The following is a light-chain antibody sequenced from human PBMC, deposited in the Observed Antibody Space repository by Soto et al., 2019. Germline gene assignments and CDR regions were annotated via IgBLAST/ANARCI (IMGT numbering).Light chain of an antibody. CDR2: GAS. Sequence: EIVLTQSPDTLSLSPGERATLSCRASQSVSSNSLAWYQQKPGQAPRLLIYGASSRATGIPDRFSGSGSGADFALTSSRLDPEDFAVYYCQLYDDWLLLTVGGGTKVDIK. J-gene: IGKJ4*01. V-gene: IGKV3-20*01. CDR3: QLYDDWLLLT. CDR1: QSVSSNS.